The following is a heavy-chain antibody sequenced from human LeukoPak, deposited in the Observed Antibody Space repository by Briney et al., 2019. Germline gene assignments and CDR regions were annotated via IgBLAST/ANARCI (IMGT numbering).Heavy chain of an antibody. Sequence: GGSLRLSCAASGFTFSSYEMNWVRQAPGKGLEWVAFIRYDGSNKYYADSVKGRFTISRDNAKNSLYPQMNSLRAEDTAVYYCAELGITMIGGVWGKGTTVTISS. J-gene: IGHJ6*04. D-gene: IGHD3-10*02. CDR3: AELGITMIGGV. CDR1: GFTFSSYE. CDR2: IRYDGSNK. V-gene: IGHV3-30*02.